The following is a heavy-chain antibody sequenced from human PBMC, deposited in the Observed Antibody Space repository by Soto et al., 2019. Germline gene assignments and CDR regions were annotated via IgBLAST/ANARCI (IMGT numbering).Heavy chain of an antibody. V-gene: IGHV4-31*02. CDR3: ARDQGGDLDY. J-gene: IGHJ4*02. CDR2: IHFSGET. D-gene: IGHD2-21*01. Sequence: WTWIRQHPGKALEWMGHIHFSGETNYNPSLMGRLTMSIETSTSQFSLNLAAVTAADTAMYYCARDQGGDLDYWGQGTLVTVSS.